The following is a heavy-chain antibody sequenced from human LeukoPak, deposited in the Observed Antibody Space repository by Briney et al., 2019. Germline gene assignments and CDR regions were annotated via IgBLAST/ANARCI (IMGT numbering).Heavy chain of an antibody. CDR1: GGSISSYD. V-gene: IGHV4-59*01. Sequence: SETLSLTCTVSGGSISSYDWSWIRQPPGKGLEWIACISYSGSTKYNPSLKSRVTISVDTSQNQLSLKLSSVTAADTAVYYCAREPGFDSSGYLNWFDPWGQGTLVTVSS. CDR3: AREPGFDSSGYLNWFDP. J-gene: IGHJ5*02. CDR2: ISYSGST. D-gene: IGHD3-22*01.